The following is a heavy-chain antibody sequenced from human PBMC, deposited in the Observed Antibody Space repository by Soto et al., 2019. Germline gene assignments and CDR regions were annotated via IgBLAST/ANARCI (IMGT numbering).Heavy chain of an antibody. CDR3: AKDVVISGSSSYYFDF. J-gene: IGHJ4*02. CDR1: GFTFSDYT. D-gene: IGHD2-2*01. Sequence: EVQLLERGGGLVQPGGSLRLSCAASGFTFSDYTMSWVRQAPGKGLEWVSGIVGSGTDTYYADSVKGRFTIYRDNSKCTLFMQMNSLSAGDTALYYCAKDVVISGSSSYYFDFWGQGTLVTVSS. V-gene: IGHV3-23*01. CDR2: IVGSGTDT.